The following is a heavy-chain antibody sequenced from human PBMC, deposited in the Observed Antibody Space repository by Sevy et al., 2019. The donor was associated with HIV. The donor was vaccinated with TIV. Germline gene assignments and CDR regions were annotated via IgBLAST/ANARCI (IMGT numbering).Heavy chain of an antibody. CDR2: ISYDGSNK. Sequence: GGSLRLSCAASGFTFSSYAMHWVRQAPGKGLEWVAVISYDGSNKYYADSVKGRFTISRDNSKNTLYLQMNSLRAEDTAVYYCARGVSSWTRSYYYYYGMDVWGHGTTVTVSS. D-gene: IGHD6-13*01. V-gene: IGHV3-30-3*01. J-gene: IGHJ6*02. CDR3: ARGVSSWTRSYYYYYGMDV. CDR1: GFTFSSYA.